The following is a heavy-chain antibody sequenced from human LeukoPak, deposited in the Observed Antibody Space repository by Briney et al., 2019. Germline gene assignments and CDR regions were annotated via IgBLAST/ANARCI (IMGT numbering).Heavy chain of an antibody. CDR1: GYTFTSYY. D-gene: IGHD2-2*01. J-gene: IGHJ5*02. V-gene: IGHV1-46*01. CDR2: INPSGGST. CDR3: ARASPRTDIVVVPAAPFDP. Sequence: GASVKVSCKASGYTFTSYYMHWVRQAPGQGLEWMGIINPSGGSTSYAQKFQGRVTMTRDMSTSTVYMELSSLRSEDTAVYYCARASPRTDIVVVPAAPFDPWGQEPWSPSPQ.